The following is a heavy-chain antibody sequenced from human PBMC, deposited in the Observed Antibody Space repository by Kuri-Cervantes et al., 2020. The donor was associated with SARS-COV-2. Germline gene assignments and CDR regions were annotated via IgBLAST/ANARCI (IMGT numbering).Heavy chain of an antibody. J-gene: IGHJ4*02. V-gene: IGHV3-21*01. Sequence: GGSLRLSCAASGFTFSNYSMNWVRQAPGKGLEWVSSISSSSSYIYYADSVKGRSTISRDNAKNSLYLQMNSLRAEDTAVYYCARDRVGVHDSWGQGTLVTVSS. CDR2: ISSSSSYI. CDR1: GFTFSNYS. CDR3: ARDRVGVHDS. D-gene: IGHD2-21*01.